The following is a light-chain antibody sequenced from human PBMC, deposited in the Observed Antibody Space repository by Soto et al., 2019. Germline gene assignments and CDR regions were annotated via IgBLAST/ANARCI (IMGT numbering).Light chain of an antibody. V-gene: IGKV4-1*01. CDR2: WAS. Sequence: DIVMTQSPDSLAVSLGERATINCKSSQSVLYSSNNKNYLAWYQQKPGQPPKLLIYWASTRESGVPDRFSGSGSGTDFTLTISSLQAEDVAVYYCQQCYCTPLTFGGGTKVEIK. CDR3: QQCYCTPLT. CDR1: QSVLYSSNNKNY. J-gene: IGKJ4*01.